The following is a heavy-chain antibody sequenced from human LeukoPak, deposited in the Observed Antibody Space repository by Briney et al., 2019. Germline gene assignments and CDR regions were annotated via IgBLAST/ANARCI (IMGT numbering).Heavy chain of an antibody. CDR3: AKDVGATTDYYYGMDV. Sequence: GGSLRLSCAASGFSFSSYAMSWVRQAPGKGLEWVSAISGSGGSTYYADSVKGRFTISRDNSKNTLYLQMNSLRAEDTAVYYCAKDVGATTDYYYGMDVWGQGTTVTVSS. D-gene: IGHD1-26*01. V-gene: IGHV3-23*01. J-gene: IGHJ6*02. CDR2: ISGSGGST. CDR1: GFSFSSYA.